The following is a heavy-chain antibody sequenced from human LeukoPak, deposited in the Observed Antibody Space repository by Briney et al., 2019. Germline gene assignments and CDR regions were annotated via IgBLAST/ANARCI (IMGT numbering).Heavy chain of an antibody. J-gene: IGHJ5*02. CDR2: IIPIFGTA. D-gene: IGHD2-8*01. Sequence: SVKVSCKASGGTFSSYAISWVRQAPGQGLEWMGGIIPIFGTANYAQKFQGRVTITADESTSTAYMELSSLGSEDTAVYYCARIDNTYCTNGVCAPGNWFDLWGQGTLVTVSS. CDR3: ARIDNTYCTNGVCAPGNWFDL. V-gene: IGHV1-69*13. CDR1: GGTFSSYA.